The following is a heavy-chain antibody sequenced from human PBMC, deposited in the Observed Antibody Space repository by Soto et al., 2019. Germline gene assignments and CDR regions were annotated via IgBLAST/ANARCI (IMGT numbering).Heavy chain of an antibody. CDR2: ISGSGGST. D-gene: IGHD3-3*01. V-gene: IGHV3-23*01. CDR1: GFTFSSYA. J-gene: IGHJ4*02. Sequence: HPGGSLRLSCAASGFTFSSYAMSWVRQAPGKGLEWVSAISGSGGSTYYADSVKGRFTISRDNSKNTLYLQMNSLRAEDTAVYYCATRYDFWSGYYFDYWGQGTLVTVSS. CDR3: ATRYDFWSGYYFDY.